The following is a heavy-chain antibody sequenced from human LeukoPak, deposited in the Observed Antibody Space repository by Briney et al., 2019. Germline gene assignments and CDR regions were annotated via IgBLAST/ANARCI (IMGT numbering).Heavy chain of an antibody. J-gene: IGHJ3*01. V-gene: IGHV3-74*01. Sequence: GGSLRLSCAASGFTFSSYWMHWVRQAPGKGLVWVSRINSDGSTTDYADSVKGRFTISRDNAKNTLYLQMNSLRAEDTAVYYCARGKVSRGWYSDAFDLWGQGTMVTVSS. CDR3: ARGKVSRGWYSDAFDL. CDR2: INSDGSTT. CDR1: GFTFSSYW. D-gene: IGHD6-19*01.